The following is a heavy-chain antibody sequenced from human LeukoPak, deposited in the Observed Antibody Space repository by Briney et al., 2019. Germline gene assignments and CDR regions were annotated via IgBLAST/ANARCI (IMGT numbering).Heavy chain of an antibody. CDR3: ARHVEWIGGDYFDY. CDR2: IYYSGST. CDR1: GGSISSSNW. D-gene: IGHD5-12*01. J-gene: IGHJ4*02. Sequence: PSGTLSLTCAVSGGSISSSNWWSWVRQPPGKGLEWIGSIYYSGSTYYNPSLKSRVTISVDTSKNQFSLKLSFVTAADTAVYYCARHVEWIGGDYFDYWGQGTLVTVSS. V-gene: IGHV4-4*02.